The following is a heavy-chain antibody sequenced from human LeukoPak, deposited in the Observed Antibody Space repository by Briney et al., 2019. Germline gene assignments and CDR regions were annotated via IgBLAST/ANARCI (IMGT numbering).Heavy chain of an antibody. V-gene: IGHV3-74*03. CDR1: GFTFSNRW. CDR2: ISSDGRST. J-gene: IGHJ4*02. CDR3: AREESTTVAFYFDH. D-gene: IGHD4-11*01. Sequence: PGGSLTLTCLASGFTFSNRWMNWIRQAPGKGLVWISRISSDGRSTSYAPSVQGRFTVSRDNAKNTVSLQMNSLRADDTAVYYCAREESTTVAFYFDHWGQGTLVPVSS.